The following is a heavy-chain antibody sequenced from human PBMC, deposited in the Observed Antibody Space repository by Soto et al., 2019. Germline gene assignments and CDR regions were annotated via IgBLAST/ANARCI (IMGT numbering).Heavy chain of an antibody. CDR2: ISWNSGSI. Sequence: EVQLVESGGGLVQPGRSLRLSCEASGFNFDDSAMHWVRQAPGQGLEWVSGISWNSGSIGYADSVKGRVTIARDNAKNSLYLQMNSLRAEDTALYYCAKAAGFNTDHDAFDIWGQGTMVTVSS. CDR1: GFNFDDSA. CDR3: AKAAGFNTDHDAFDI. V-gene: IGHV3-9*01. D-gene: IGHD4-17*01. J-gene: IGHJ3*02.